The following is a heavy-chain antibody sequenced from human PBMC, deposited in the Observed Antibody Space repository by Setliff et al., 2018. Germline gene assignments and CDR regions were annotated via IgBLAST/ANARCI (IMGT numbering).Heavy chain of an antibody. CDR1: GYTFTGYY. V-gene: IGHV1-2*04. Sequence: ASVKVSCKASGYTFTGYYMHWVRQAPGQGLEWMGWINPNSGGTNYAQKFQGWVTMTRETSLSTAYLEVTRVRSVDTAMFYCARSRKRPQFALAGDAFDVWGQGTMVTVSS. J-gene: IGHJ3*01. CDR3: ARSRKRPQFALAGDAFDV. D-gene: IGHD6-13*01. CDR2: INPNSGGT.